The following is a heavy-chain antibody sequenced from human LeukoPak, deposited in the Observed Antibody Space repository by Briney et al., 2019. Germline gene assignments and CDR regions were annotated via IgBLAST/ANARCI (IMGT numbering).Heavy chain of an antibody. Sequence: SETLSLTCTVSGGSISSGGYYWSWIRQHPGKGLEWIGYIYYSGSTYYNASLKSRVTISVDTSKNQFSLKLSSVTAADTAVYYCARDQYGDPMGWFDPWGQGTLVTVSS. CDR1: GGSISSGGYY. CDR2: IYYSGST. CDR3: ARDQYGDPMGWFDP. J-gene: IGHJ5*02. V-gene: IGHV4-31*03. D-gene: IGHD4-17*01.